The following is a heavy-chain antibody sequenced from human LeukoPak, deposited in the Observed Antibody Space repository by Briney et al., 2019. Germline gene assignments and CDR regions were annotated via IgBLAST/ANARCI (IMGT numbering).Heavy chain of an antibody. CDR1: GSSINSVYS. Sequence: SETLSLTCTVFGSSINSVYSWGWIRQPPGKGLEWIGSIYHNGNTYYNSSLKSRVTISVHTSENQLSLKLSPVTAADTAVYYCASYKTYYDSSGNPFDYWGQGTLVTVSS. CDR2: IYHNGNT. V-gene: IGHV4-38-2*02. CDR3: ASYKTYYDSSGNPFDY. D-gene: IGHD3-22*01. J-gene: IGHJ4*02.